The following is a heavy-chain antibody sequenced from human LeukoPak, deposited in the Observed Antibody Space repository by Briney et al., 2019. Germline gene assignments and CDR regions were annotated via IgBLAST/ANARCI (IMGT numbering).Heavy chain of an antibody. J-gene: IGHJ4*02. V-gene: IGHV3-21*01. Sequence: GGSLRLSCAASGFTCRSYSMNWVRQAPGKGLEWVSSISSSSSYIYYADSVKGRFTISRDNAKNSLYLQMNSLRAEDMAVYYCARHRAVDYWGQGTLVTVSS. CDR3: ARHRAVDY. D-gene: IGHD3-16*02. CDR1: GFTCRSYS. CDR2: ISSSSSYI.